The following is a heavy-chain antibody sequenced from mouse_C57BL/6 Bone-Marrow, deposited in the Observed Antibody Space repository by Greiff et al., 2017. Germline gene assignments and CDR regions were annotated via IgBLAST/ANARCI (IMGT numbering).Heavy chain of an antibody. CDR1: GFSLTSYG. V-gene: IGHV2-6*01. CDR3: ASLRDPPFAY. CDR2: IWGVGST. Sequence: VMLVESGPGLVAPSQSLSITCTVSGFSLTSYGVDWVRQSPGKGLEWLGVIWGVGSTNYNSALKSRLSISKDNSKSQVFLKMNSLQTDDTAMYYCASLRDPPFAYWGQGTLVTVSA. J-gene: IGHJ3*01.